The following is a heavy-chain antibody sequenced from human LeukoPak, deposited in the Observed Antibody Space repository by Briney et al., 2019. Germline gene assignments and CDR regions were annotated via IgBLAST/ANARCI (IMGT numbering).Heavy chain of an antibody. CDR2: ISSSGDTI. J-gene: IGHJ4*02. D-gene: IGHD5-12*01. CDR3: ARDVGKSGYGDY. CDR1: GFTFSSYE. Sequence: GGSLRLSCAASGFTFSSYEMNWVRPAPGRGPQWVSYISSSGDTIYYADSVKGRFTTSRDNAKNSLYLQMNSLRAEDTAIYYCARDVGKSGYGDYWGQGTLVTVSS. V-gene: IGHV3-48*03.